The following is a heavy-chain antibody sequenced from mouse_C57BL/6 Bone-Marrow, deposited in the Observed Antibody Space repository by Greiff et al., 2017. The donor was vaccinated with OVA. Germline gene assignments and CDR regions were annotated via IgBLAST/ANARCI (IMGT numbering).Heavy chain of an antibody. J-gene: IGHJ2*01. CDR2: IWGDGGT. Sequence: VQLKESGPGLVAPSQSLSITCTVSGFSLTSYGVSWVRQPPGKGLEWLGVIWGDGGTNYHSALISRLSISKDNSKSQVFLKLYNLQTHDTTTYYCAKDGGAMIYYGNYYLDYWGQGTTLTVSS. D-gene: IGHD2-1*01. CDR3: AKDGGAMIYYGNYYLDY. CDR1: GFSLTSYG. V-gene: IGHV2-3*01.